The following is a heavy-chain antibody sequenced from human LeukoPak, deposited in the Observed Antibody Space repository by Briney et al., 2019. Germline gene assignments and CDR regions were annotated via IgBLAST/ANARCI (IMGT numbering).Heavy chain of an antibody. CDR2: ISGSGGST. CDR1: GFTFSSYG. J-gene: IGHJ6*02. V-gene: IGHV3-23*01. CDR3: AKGGSKDYYYYGMDV. Sequence: PGRSLRLSCAASGFTFSSYGMHWVRQAPGKGLEWVSAISGSGGSTYYADSVKGRFTISRDNSKNTLYLQMNSLRAEDTAVYYCAKGGSKDYYYYGMDVWGQGTTVTVSS. D-gene: IGHD4-11*01.